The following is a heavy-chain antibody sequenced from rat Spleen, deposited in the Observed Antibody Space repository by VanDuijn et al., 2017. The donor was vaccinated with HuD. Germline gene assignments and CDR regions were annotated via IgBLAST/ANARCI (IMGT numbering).Heavy chain of an antibody. CDR1: GFTFSDYA. Sequence: EVQLVESDGGLVQPGKSLKFSCAAPGFTFSDYAMAWVRQAPTTGLEWVATISYGDSSGHSGTYYRDSVKGRFTISRDNAKSTLSLQMDSLRSEDTATYYCARRHYGYTDYFDYWGQGVMVTVSS. J-gene: IGHJ2*01. CDR3: ARRHYGYTDYFDY. D-gene: IGHD1-9*01. CDR2: ISYGDSSGHSGT. V-gene: IGHV5-17*01.